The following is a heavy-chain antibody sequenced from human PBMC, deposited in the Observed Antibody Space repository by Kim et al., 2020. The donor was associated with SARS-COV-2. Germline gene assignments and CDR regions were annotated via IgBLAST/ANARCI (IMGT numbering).Heavy chain of an antibody. D-gene: IGHD2-21*02. J-gene: IGHJ4*02. V-gene: IGHV4-34*01. CDR2: INHSGST. CDR1: GGSFSGYY. CDR3: AEYGGNSFDY. Sequence: SETLSLTCAVYGGSFSGYYWSWIRQPPGKGLEWIGEINHSGSTNYNPSLKSRVTISVDTSKNQFSLKLSSVTAADTAVYYCAEYGGNSFDYWGQGTLVTV.